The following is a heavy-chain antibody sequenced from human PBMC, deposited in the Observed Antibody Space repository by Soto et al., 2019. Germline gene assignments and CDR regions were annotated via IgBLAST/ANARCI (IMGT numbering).Heavy chain of an antibody. D-gene: IGHD2-2*01. Sequence: QVQLVQSGAEVKKPGASVQVSCRASGYTFTGYYMHWVRQAPGQGLEWMGWINPNSGGTNYAQNFQGWVTMTRDTSISTAYMELSRLRSDDTAVYYWARTHCSSTRCYVGSWDYWGQGTLVTVSS. CDR3: ARTHCSSTRCYVGSWDY. V-gene: IGHV1-2*04. CDR2: INPNSGGT. J-gene: IGHJ4*02. CDR1: GYTFTGYY.